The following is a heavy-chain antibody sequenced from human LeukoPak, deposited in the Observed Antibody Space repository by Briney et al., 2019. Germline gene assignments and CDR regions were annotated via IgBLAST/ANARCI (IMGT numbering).Heavy chain of an antibody. CDR2: INHSGST. CDR3: ARETRRGYSYGYPHLDY. V-gene: IGHV4-34*01. CDR1: GGSFSGYY. D-gene: IGHD5-18*01. J-gene: IGHJ4*02. Sequence: KPSETLSLTCAVYGGSFSGYYWSWIRQPPGKGLEWIGEINHSGSTNYNPSLKSRVTISVDTSKNQFSLKLSSVTAADTAVYYCARETRRGYSYGYPHLDYWGQGTLVTVSS.